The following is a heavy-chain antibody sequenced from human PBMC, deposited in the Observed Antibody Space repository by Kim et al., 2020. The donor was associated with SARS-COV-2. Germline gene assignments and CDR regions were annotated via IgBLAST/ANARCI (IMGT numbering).Heavy chain of an antibody. CDR3: ARDPRPYCSSTSCYAGVSWFDP. D-gene: IGHD2-2*01. CDR2: IIPIFGTA. J-gene: IGHJ5*02. CDR1: GGTFSSYA. V-gene: IGHV1-69*13. Sequence: SVKVSCQASGGTFSSYAISWVRQAPGQGLEWMGGIIPIFGTANYAQKFQGRVTITADESTSTAYMELSSLRSEDTAVYYCARDPRPYCSSTSCYAGVSWFDPWGQGTLVTVSS.